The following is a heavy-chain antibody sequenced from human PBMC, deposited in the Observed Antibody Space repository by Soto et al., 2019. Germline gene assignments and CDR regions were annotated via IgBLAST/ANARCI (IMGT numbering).Heavy chain of an antibody. J-gene: IGHJ4*02. CDR2: ISGSGGTA. Sequence: EVQLLESGGGSVQPGGSLRLSCAASGFTFSSYAMHWVRRPPGKGLEWVSSISGSGGTAYYADSVKGRFSISRDSLVNTLYLQMNSLRAEDTAVYYCAKGRGNNWNFEYWGQGTLVTVSP. V-gene: IGHV3-23*01. D-gene: IGHD1-20*01. CDR1: GFTFSSYA. CDR3: AKGRGNNWNFEY.